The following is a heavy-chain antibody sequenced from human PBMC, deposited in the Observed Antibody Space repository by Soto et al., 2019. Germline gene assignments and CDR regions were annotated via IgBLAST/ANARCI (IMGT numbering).Heavy chain of an antibody. D-gene: IGHD3-10*02. CDR2: INPSGGST. CDR3: ARDKRGAGHLLCSLRPFDY. J-gene: IGHJ4*02. Sequence: ASVKVSCKASGYTFTSYYMHWVRQAPGQGLEWMGIINPSGGSTSYAQKFQGRVTMTRDTSTSTVYMELSSLRSEDTAVYYCARDKRGAGHLLCSLRPFDYWGKGTLVPVSP. CDR1: GYTFTSYY. V-gene: IGHV1-46*01.